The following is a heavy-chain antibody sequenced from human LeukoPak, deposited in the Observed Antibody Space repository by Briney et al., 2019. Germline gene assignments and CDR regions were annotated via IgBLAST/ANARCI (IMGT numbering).Heavy chain of an antibody. CDR1: GFTFSNYA. Sequence: GGSLRLSCAASGFTFSNYAMHWVRQAPGKGLEYVSAITTNGGSTYYADSVKGRFTISRDNSKNTLYLQMNSLRAEDTAVYYCASPGDVVVVAAMVDYWGQGTLVTVSS. V-gene: IGHV3-64*02. CDR2: ITTNGGST. CDR3: ASPGDVVVVAAMVDY. D-gene: IGHD2-15*01. J-gene: IGHJ4*02.